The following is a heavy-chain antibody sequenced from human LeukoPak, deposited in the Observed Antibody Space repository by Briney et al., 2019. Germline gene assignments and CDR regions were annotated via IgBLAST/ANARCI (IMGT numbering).Heavy chain of an antibody. Sequence: GGSLRLSCAASGFTFSSYWMSWVRQAPGKGLEWVANIKQDGSEEYYVDSVKGRFTISRDNAKNSLYLQMNSLRAEDTAVYYCARDGTSYIAARRNAFDIWGQGTMVTVSS. CDR1: GFTFSSYW. CDR2: IKQDGSEE. CDR3: ARDGTSYIAARRNAFDI. J-gene: IGHJ3*02. D-gene: IGHD6-6*01. V-gene: IGHV3-7*01.